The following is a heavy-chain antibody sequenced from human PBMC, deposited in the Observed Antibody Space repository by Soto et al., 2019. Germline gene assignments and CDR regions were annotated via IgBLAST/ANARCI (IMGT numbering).Heavy chain of an antibody. Sequence: QVQLVESGGGVVQPGRSLRLSCAASGFMFSNHGMHWVRQAPGKGLEWVAVIWSDGNNRYYADSVKGRFTISRDNSKNTVYLQKNSLRAEDTAVFYCVRGNNWNDEASDYWGQGTLVPVSS. CDR2: IWSDGNNR. CDR1: GFMFSNHG. J-gene: IGHJ4*02. CDR3: VRGNNWNDEASDY. D-gene: IGHD1-1*01. V-gene: IGHV3-33*01.